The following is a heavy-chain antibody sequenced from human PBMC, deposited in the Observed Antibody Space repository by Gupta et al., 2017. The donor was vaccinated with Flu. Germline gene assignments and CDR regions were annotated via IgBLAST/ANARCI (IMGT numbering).Heavy chain of an antibody. V-gene: IGHV4-39*01. CDR1: GASINGGTQY. CDR2: KYDSGST. CDR3: CRAPHY. J-gene: IGHJ4*02. Sequence: QLQLQESGPGLVKPSETLSLTRTVSGASINGGTQYWGWIRQPPGKGLEWIGSKYDSGSTYYNPSLRSRVSTSVDMSKNQFSLRLISVTAADTAVYYCCRAPHYWGQGILVAVSS.